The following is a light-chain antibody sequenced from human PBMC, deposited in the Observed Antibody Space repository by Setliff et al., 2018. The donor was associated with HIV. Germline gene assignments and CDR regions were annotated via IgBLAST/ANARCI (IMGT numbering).Light chain of an antibody. CDR2: TNT. J-gene: IGLJ2*01. Sequence: QSALTQPPSVSGAPGQRVTISCTGSTSNIGADFDVHWYQHLPEAAPKLLIYTNTNRPSGVPDRFSGSKSGTSASLAITGLQAEDEADYYCQSYDSGLSGSVFGGGTKVTVL. V-gene: IGLV1-40*01. CDR3: QSYDSGLSGSV. CDR1: TSNIGADFD.